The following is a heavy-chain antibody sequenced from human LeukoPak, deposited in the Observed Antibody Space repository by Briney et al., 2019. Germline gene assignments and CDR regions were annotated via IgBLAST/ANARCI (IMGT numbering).Heavy chain of an antibody. D-gene: IGHD3-22*01. CDR2: IRSSSSYI. CDR3: ARLYYDSSGSFAF. V-gene: IGHV3-21*01. Sequence: GGSLRLSCAASGFTFSSYSMNWVRQAPGKGLEWVSSIRSSSSYIYYADSVKGRFTISRDNAKNSLYLQMSSLRAEDTAVYYCARLYYDSSGSFAFWGQGTPVTVSS. CDR1: GFTFSSYS. J-gene: IGHJ4*02.